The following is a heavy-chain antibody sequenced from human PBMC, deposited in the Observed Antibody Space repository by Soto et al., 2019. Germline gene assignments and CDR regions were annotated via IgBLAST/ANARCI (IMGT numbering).Heavy chain of an antibody. CDR3: AKGQVEVYYDFWCAYYYYMDV. Sequence: GGSLRLSCAASGFTFSSYAMSWVRQAPGKGLEWVSAISGSGGSTYYADSVKGRFTISRDNSKNTLYLQMNSLRAEDTAVYYCAKGQVEVYYDFWCAYYYYMDVWGKGTTVTVSS. V-gene: IGHV3-23*01. CDR2: ISGSGGST. CDR1: GFTFSSYA. D-gene: IGHD3-3*01. J-gene: IGHJ6*03.